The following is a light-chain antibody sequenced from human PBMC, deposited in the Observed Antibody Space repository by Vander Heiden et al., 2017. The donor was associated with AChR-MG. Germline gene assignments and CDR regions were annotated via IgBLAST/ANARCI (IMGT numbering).Light chain of an antibody. V-gene: IGLV3-1*01. CDR3: QAWDSSLYV. J-gene: IGLJ1*01. CDR2: QDS. Sequence: SYELPQPPSVSVSPGQTASITCSGDELGDKYACWYQQKPGQSPVLVIYQDSKRPSGIPERFSGSNSGNTATLTISGTQAMDEADYYCQAWDSSLYVFGTGTKVTVL. CDR1: ELGDKY.